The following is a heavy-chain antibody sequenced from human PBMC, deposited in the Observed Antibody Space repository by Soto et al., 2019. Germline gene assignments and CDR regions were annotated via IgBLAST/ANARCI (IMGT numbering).Heavy chain of an antibody. D-gene: IGHD6-13*01. Sequence: QITLKESGPTLVKPTQTLTLTCTFSGFSLSTSGVSVGWIRQPPGKALEWLALISWDDDKVYSPSLKSRLTNTRDTSNNQVVVTMTDMDTVHTATYSCAHSHTWYVPVFDYWGQGTLVTVSS. CDR1: GFSLSTSGVS. J-gene: IGHJ4*02. V-gene: IGHV2-5*02. CDR2: ISWDDDK. CDR3: AHSHTWYVPVFDY.